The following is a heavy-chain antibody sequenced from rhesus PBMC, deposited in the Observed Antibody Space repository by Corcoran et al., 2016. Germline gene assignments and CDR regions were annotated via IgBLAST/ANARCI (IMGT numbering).Heavy chain of an antibody. V-gene: IGHV1-180*01. CDR1: GYSFTTYY. J-gene: IGHJ5-1*01. CDR3: TREGTLRGNRFDV. D-gene: IGHD2-33*01. Sequence: QVQLVQSGAELKQPGASVKLSCKASGYSFTTYYIPWVRQAPGQGLEWIGLISPYSGYRDYAQSLQDRVTITTDTSTNTGYLELSSLRSEDTAVYYCTREGTLRGNRFDVWGPGVLVTVSS. CDR2: ISPYSGYR.